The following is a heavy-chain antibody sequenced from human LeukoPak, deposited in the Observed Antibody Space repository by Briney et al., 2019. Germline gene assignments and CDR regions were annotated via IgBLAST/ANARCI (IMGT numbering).Heavy chain of an antibody. CDR2: IYYSGST. CDR3: ARQARKFGSFEY. V-gene: IGHV4-59*08. CDR1: GGSISSYY. J-gene: IGHJ4*02. Sequence: SETLSLTCIVSGGSISSYYWSWIRQPPGKGLEWIGYIYYSGSTNYNPSLKSRVTISVDTSKNQFSLKLSSVTAADTAMYYCARQARKFGSFEYWGQGTLVTVSS. D-gene: IGHD3-10*01.